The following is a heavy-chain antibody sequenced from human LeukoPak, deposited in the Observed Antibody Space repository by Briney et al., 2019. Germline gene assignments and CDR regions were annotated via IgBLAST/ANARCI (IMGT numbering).Heavy chain of an antibody. Sequence: PGGSLRLSCAVSIFTLSGDSMNWVRQAPGKGLEWVSSISSSSSYLYYADSVKGRSTISRDNAKNSLYLQMNRLIAEDTAVYYCARGGSSSSFDLYWGQGTLVTVSS. CDR3: ARGGSSSSFDLY. V-gene: IGHV3-21*01. J-gene: IGHJ4*02. CDR2: ISSSSSYL. CDR1: IFTLSGDS. D-gene: IGHD6-6*01.